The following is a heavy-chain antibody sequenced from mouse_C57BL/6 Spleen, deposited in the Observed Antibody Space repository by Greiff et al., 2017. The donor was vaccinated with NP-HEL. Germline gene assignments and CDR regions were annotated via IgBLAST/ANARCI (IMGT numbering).Heavy chain of an antibody. CDR3: ARRENSNYHYYAMDY. CDR1: GFNIKDYY. CDR2: IDPEDGET. J-gene: IGHJ4*01. V-gene: IGHV14-2*01. Sequence: EVQLQESGAELVKPGASVKLSCTASGFNIKDYYMHWVKQRTEQGLEWIGRIDPEDGETKYAPKFQGKATITADTSSNTAYLQLSSLTSEDTAVYYCARRENSNYHYYAMDYWGQGTSVTVSS. D-gene: IGHD2-5*01.